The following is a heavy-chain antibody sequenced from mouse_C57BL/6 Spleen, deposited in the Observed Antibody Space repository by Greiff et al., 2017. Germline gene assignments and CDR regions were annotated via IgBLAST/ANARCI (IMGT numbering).Heavy chain of an antibody. CDR1: GFTFSSYA. Sequence: EVKLMESGGGLVKPGGSLKLSCAASGFTFSSYAMSWVRQTPEKRLEWVATISDGGSYTYYPDNVKGRFTISRDNAKNNLSLQMSHLKSEDTAMYYCARRDHGGYYFDYWGQGTTLTVSS. CDR2: ISDGGSYT. V-gene: IGHV5-4*03. J-gene: IGHJ2*01. CDR3: ARRDHGGYYFDY.